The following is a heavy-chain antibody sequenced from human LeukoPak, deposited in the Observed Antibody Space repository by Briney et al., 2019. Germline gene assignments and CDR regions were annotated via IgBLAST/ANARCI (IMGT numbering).Heavy chain of an antibody. J-gene: IGHJ4*02. Sequence: GGTLRLSCAASGFTFSSYGMHWVRQAPGKGLEWVAVIWYDGTKKYYADSVEGRFIISRDNSKNPLYLQINSLRPEDTAVYYCARPSGNYYGSGTYIPFDYWGQGTLVTVSS. V-gene: IGHV3-33*01. CDR1: GFTFSSYG. CDR2: IWYDGTKK. D-gene: IGHD3-10*01. CDR3: ARPSGNYYGSGTYIPFDY.